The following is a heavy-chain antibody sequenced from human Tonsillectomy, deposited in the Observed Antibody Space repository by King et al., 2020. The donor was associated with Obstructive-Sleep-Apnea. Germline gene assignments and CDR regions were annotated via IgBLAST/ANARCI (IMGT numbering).Heavy chain of an antibody. D-gene: IGHD1-26*01. V-gene: IGHV4-31*11. Sequence: QLQESGPGLVKPSQTLSLTCAVSGGSISSGYWSWIRHHPGKGLEWIAYIYSSWSTYSNPSLTSRLTASIDTSKNQFSLKLASVTAADTAVYYCARSLVGATEYFDYWGQGALVTVSS. CDR2: IYSSWST. J-gene: IGHJ4*02. CDR1: GGSISSGY. CDR3: ARSLVGATEYFDY.